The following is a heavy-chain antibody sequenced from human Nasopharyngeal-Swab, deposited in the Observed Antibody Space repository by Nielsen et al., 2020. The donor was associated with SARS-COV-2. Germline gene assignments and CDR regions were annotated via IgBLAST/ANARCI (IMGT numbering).Heavy chain of an antibody. Sequence: GGSLRLSCAASGFTFSDYYMSWIRQAPGKGLEWVSYISSSGSTIYYADSVKGRFTISRDNAKNSVFLQMDSLRAEDTAVYYCARRYSSSSGALPDYWGQGTLVTVSS. J-gene: IGHJ4*02. V-gene: IGHV3-11*04. D-gene: IGHD6-6*01. CDR3: ARRYSSSSGALPDY. CDR2: ISSSGSTI. CDR1: GFTFSDYY.